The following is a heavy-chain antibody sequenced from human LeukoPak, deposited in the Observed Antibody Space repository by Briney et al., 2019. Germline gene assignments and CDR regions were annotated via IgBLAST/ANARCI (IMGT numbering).Heavy chain of an antibody. J-gene: IGHJ4*02. Sequence: SGGSLRLSCAASGFTFSSYEMNWVRQAPGKGLEWVSYISSSGSTIYYADSVEGRFTISRDNAKNSLYLQMNSLRAEDTAVYYCARGITMVRGVIISYFDYWGQGTLVTVSS. V-gene: IGHV3-48*03. CDR2: ISSSGSTI. CDR3: ARGITMVRGVIISYFDY. CDR1: GFTFSSYE. D-gene: IGHD3-10*01.